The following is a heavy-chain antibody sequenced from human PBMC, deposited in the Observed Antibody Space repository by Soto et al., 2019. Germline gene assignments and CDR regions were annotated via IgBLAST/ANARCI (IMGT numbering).Heavy chain of an antibody. V-gene: IGHV3-23*01. D-gene: IGHD3-10*01. J-gene: IGHJ4*02. CDR1: AFTFGSFA. Sequence: PVGSLRLSCAASAFTFGSFAMTWVRQAPGKGLEWVSSVTPSGDNTYYADSVKGRFTISRGNSKNTLYLQMNSLRAEDTAVYYCAKSGSHSYFDYWGQGTLVTVSS. CDR3: AKSGSHSYFDY. CDR2: VTPSGDNT.